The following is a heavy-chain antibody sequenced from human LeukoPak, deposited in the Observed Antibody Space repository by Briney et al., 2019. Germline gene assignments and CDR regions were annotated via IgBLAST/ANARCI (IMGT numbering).Heavy chain of an antibody. V-gene: IGHV3-53*01. Sequence: RGSPRHSRAASGLTVSANYMSWVRQAPGKGLEWVSVIYSGGSTYYADSVKGRFTVSRDNSRNTLHLQMNSLRAEDTAMYYCAGTRTPAYWGQRTLVTVSS. CDR3: AGTRTPAY. D-gene: IGHD2-15*01. CDR2: IYSGGST. J-gene: IGHJ4*02. CDR1: GLTVSANY.